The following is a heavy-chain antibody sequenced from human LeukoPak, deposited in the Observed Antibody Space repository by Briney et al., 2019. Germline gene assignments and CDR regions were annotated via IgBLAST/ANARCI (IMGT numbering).Heavy chain of an antibody. J-gene: IGHJ4*02. CDR2: FDPEQHTM. Sequence: ASVKVSCKVSGDILTELSIQWVRQAPGKGLECMGGFDPEQHTMIYAQRLQGRVTMTEDTSTDTAYMELSSLTSEDTGIYYCATRSGDFWSGYVNWGQGTLVTVSS. V-gene: IGHV1-24*01. D-gene: IGHD3-3*01. CDR3: ATRSGDFWSGYVN. CDR1: GDILTELS.